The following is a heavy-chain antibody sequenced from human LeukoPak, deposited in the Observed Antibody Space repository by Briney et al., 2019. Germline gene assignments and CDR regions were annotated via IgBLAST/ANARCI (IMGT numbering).Heavy chain of an antibody. CDR3: AKGLAGSCYSGLDY. Sequence: ASVKVSCKVSGYTLTELSMHWVRQAPGKGLEWMGGFDPEDGETIYAQKFQGRVTMTEDTSTDTAYMELSSLRSEDTAVYYCAKGLAGSCYSGLDYWGRGTLVTVSS. CDR2: FDPEDGET. V-gene: IGHV1-24*01. D-gene: IGHD2-15*01. J-gene: IGHJ4*02. CDR1: GYTLTELS.